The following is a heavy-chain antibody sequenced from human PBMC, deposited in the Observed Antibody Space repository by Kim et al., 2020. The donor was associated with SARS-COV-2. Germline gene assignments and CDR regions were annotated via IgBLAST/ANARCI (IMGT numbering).Heavy chain of an antibody. CDR3: ARDAYYYESSGLDY. D-gene: IGHD3-22*01. J-gene: IGHJ4*02. Sequence: ADARKGRFTIARDNSKNTLYLQMNSLRAEDTAVYYCARDAYYYESSGLDYWGQGTLVIVSS. V-gene: IGHV3-53*01.